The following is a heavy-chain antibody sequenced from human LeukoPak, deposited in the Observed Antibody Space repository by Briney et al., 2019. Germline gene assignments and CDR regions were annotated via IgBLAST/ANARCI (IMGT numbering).Heavy chain of an antibody. CDR3: ARNGGNSDFDY. CDR2: IYHSGST. V-gene: IGHV4-4*02. D-gene: IGHD4-23*01. Sequence: PGGSLRLSCAASGFTFSSYWMSWVRQPPGKGLEWIGEIYHSGSTNYNPSLKSRVTMLLDKSKNQFSLKLSSVTAADTAVYYCARNGGNSDFDYWGQGTLVTVSS. J-gene: IGHJ4*02. CDR1: GFTFSSYW.